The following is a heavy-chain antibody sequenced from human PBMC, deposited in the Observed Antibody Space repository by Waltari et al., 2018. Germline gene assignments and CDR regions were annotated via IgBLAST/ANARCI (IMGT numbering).Heavy chain of an antibody. J-gene: IGHJ4*02. CDR3: ARVLRYSSGWHHDY. D-gene: IGHD6-19*01. CDR2: SIPIFGTA. CDR1: GGTFSSYA. V-gene: IGHV1-69*01. Sequence: QVQLVQSGAEVKKPGSSVKVSCKASGGTFSSYAISWVRQAPGQGLEWMGGSIPIFGTANYAQKFQGRVTITADESTSTAYMELSSLRSEDTAVYYCARVLRYSSGWHHDYWGQGTLVTVSS.